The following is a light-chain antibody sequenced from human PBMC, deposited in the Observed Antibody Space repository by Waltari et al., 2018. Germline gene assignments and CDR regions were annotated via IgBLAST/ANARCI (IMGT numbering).Light chain of an antibody. V-gene: IGLV1-40*01. Sequence: QSVLTQPPSVSGAPGQRVTISCTGSRTNIGAGYDVQWYQQLPGTAPNLIIYDTTNRPSGVPDRFSGSKSGASASLAITGLQPEDEADYFCQSYDSTLSVLYVFGTGTKVTVL. J-gene: IGLJ1*01. CDR2: DTT. CDR1: RTNIGAGYD. CDR3: QSYDSTLSVLYV.